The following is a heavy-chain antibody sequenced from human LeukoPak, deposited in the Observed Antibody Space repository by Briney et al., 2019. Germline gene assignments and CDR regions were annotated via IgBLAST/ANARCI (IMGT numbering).Heavy chain of an antibody. Sequence: GESLKISCKGSGYCFTSYWIVWVRQMPGKGLEWMGIIYPGDSDTRYSPSFQGQVTISADKSISTAYLQWSSMNASETAMNYSARRIAVAATNWFAPSGPGKLVTVSS. V-gene: IGHV5-51*01. CDR3: ARRIAVAATNWFAP. CDR2: IYPGDSDT. CDR1: GYCFTSYW. J-gene: IGHJ5*02. D-gene: IGHD6-19*01.